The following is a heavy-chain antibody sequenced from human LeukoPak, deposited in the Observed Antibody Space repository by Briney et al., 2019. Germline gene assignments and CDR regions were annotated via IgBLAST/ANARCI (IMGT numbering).Heavy chain of an antibody. D-gene: IGHD1-1*01. Sequence: PGGSLRLSCAASGFTFDDYAMHWVRQAPGKGLEWVSSISSSSSYIYYADSVKGRFTISRDNAKNSLYLQMNSLRAEDTAVYYCARDVLRTTGTTRSRGAFDIWGQGTMVTVSS. CDR3: ARDVLRTTGTTRSRGAFDI. CDR1: GFTFDDYA. CDR2: ISSSSSYI. J-gene: IGHJ3*02. V-gene: IGHV3-21*01.